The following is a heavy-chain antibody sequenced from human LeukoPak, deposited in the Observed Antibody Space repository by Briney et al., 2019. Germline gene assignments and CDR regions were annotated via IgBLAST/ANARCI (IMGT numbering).Heavy chain of an antibody. Sequence: GGSLRLSCAASGFTFSSYAMHWVRQAPGKGLEWVAVISYDGSNKYYADSVKGRFTISRGNSKNTLYLQMNSLRAEDTAVYYCARGGFGGVIWFYFDYWGQGTLVTVSS. D-gene: IGHD3-16*01. CDR1: GFTFSSYA. CDR3: ARGGFGGVIWFYFDY. CDR2: ISYDGSNK. V-gene: IGHV3-30*04. J-gene: IGHJ4*02.